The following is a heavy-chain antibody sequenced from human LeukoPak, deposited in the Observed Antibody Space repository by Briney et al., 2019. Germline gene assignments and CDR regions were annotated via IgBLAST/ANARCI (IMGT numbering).Heavy chain of an antibody. V-gene: IGHV1-8*01. CDR3: ARGNRGYSGYDFTY. CDR1: GYTFISSD. Sequence: GASLKVSCKDSGYTFISSDINWVRQATEQGLEWMGWMNPNSGNTGYAQKFQGRVTMTRNTSISTAYMELSSQRSEDTAVYYCARGNRGYSGYDFTYWGQGTLVSVSS. J-gene: IGHJ4*02. D-gene: IGHD5-12*01. CDR2: MNPNSGNT.